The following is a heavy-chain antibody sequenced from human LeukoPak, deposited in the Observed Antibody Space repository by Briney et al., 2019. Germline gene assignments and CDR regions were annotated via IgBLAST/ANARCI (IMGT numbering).Heavy chain of an antibody. CDR2: IYTSGKT. Sequence: PSETLSLTCTVSGGSISSYYWNWIRQPAGKGLEWIGRIYTSGKTDHNPSLKSRVTMSVDTSRNQFSLKLSSVTAADTAVYYCGRVFIGGSGTYGRYYYMDVWCKGTTV. V-gene: IGHV4-4*07. D-gene: IGHD3-10*01. J-gene: IGHJ6*03. CDR3: GRVFIGGSGTYGRYYYMDV. CDR1: GGSISSYY.